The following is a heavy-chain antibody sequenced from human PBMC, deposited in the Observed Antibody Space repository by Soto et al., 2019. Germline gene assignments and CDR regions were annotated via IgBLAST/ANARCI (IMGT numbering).Heavy chain of an antibody. J-gene: IGHJ4*02. CDR3: AKDPRPVIQMVRGVSEF. CDR1: GFSFSSYG. CDR2: ISYDGSHK. V-gene: IGHV3-30*18. Sequence: QVHLVESGGGVVQPGTSLRLSCAASGFSFSSYGMHWVRQAPGKGLEWVAVISYDGSHKFYADAVKGGFSISRDNIKNTLYLQMSSLRDDDTALYYCAKDPRPVIQMVRGVSEFWGQGTLVTVSS. D-gene: IGHD3-10*01.